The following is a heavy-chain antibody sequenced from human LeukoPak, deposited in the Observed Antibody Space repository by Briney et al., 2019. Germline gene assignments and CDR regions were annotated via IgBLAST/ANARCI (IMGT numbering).Heavy chain of an antibody. CDR2: INRDGSST. CDR3: ARDFSLGWFDP. D-gene: IGHD3-3*01. Sequence: PGGSLRLSCAASGFTFRSYWMHWVRQAPGKGLVWVSRINRDGSSTSYADSVKGRFTTSRDNAKNTLYLQMNSLRAEDTAVYYCARDFSLGWFDPWGQGTLVTVSS. CDR1: GFTFRSYW. V-gene: IGHV3-74*01. J-gene: IGHJ5*02.